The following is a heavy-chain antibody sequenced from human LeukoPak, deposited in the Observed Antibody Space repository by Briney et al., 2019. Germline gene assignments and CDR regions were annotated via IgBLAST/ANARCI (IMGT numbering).Heavy chain of an antibody. Sequence: GGSLRLSCAASGFPFSTYTVSWVRQAPGKGLQWVSSIIGGDATIYYADSVKGRFTISRDNAKKSLYLQLNSLRGDDTALYYCVRGAVAGTPEYFQHWGQGTLVTVSS. D-gene: IGHD6-19*01. CDR1: GFPFSTYT. CDR3: VRGAVAGTPEYFQH. J-gene: IGHJ1*01. V-gene: IGHV3-23*01. CDR2: IIGGDATI.